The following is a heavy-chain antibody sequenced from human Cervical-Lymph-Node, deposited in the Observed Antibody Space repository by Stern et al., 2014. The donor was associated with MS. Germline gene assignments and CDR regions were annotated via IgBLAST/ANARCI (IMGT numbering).Heavy chain of an antibody. CDR1: GFTFSSYA. CDR2: ISDNADTT. Sequence: EVQLVESGGGLVQPGGSLRLSCAATGFTFSSYAMNWVRQAPGKGLEWVSVISDNADTTYHADSVKGRFTISRDNSKNTLYLQMISLRAEDTAVYYCAKDQQPVVVMSPFQHWGQGTLVTVSS. CDR3: AKDQQPVVVMSPFQH. V-gene: IGHV3-23*04. D-gene: IGHD3-22*01. J-gene: IGHJ1*01.